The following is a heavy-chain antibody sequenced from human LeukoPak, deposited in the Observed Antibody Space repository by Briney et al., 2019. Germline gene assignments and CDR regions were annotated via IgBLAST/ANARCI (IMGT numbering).Heavy chain of an antibody. Sequence: GGSLRLSCEASGLIFSSYWMSWVRQAPGKGLEWVANIKKDGSEMYYVDSVKGRFTISRVNAKNSLYLQMNSLRADDTAVYHCARQETSSYNGAFDIWGQGTMVTVSS. CDR2: IKKDGSEM. CDR1: GLIFSSYW. J-gene: IGHJ3*02. D-gene: IGHD1-26*01. V-gene: IGHV3-7*01. CDR3: ARQETSSYNGAFDI.